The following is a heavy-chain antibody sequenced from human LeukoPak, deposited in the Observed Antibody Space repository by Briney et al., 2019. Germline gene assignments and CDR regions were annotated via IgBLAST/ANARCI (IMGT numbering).Heavy chain of an antibody. J-gene: IGHJ5*02. CDR1: GGPISSHY. V-gene: IGHV4-59*11. D-gene: IGHD1-26*01. CDR2: IYYSGST. Sequence: SETLSLTCTVSGGPISSHYWSWIRQPPGKGLEWIGYIYYSGSTNYNPSLKSRVTISVDTSKNQFSLKLSSVTAADTAVYYCARVGATTSDAGWFDPWGQGTLVTVSS. CDR3: ARVGATTSDAGWFDP.